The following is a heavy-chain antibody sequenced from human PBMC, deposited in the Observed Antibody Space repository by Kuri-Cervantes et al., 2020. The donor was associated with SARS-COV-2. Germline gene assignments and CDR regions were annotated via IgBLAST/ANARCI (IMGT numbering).Heavy chain of an antibody. CDR3: AREDWNDAGVFDY. V-gene: IGHV3-73*01. D-gene: IGHD1-1*01. CDR2: IRSKANSYAT. J-gene: IGHJ4*02. CDR1: GFTFSGSA. Sequence: GGSLRLSCAASGFTFSGSAMHWVRQASGKGLEWVGRIRSKANSYATAYAASVKGRFTISRDDSKNTAYLQMNSLKTEDTAVYYCAREDWNDAGVFDYWGQGTLVTVSS.